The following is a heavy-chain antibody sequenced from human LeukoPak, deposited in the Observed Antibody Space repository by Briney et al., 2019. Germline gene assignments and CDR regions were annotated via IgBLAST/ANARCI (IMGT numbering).Heavy chain of an antibody. D-gene: IGHD1-14*01. V-gene: IGHV1-2*02. J-gene: IGHJ5*02. CDR1: GYTFTGYY. CDR3: ARMGFSPGTYTNWFDP. Sequence: ASVKVSCKASGYTFTGYYMHWVRQAPGQGLEWMGWINPNSGGTNYAQKFQGRVTMTRDTSISTAYMELSRLRSDDTAVYYCARMGFSPGTYTNWFDPWGQGTLVTVSS. CDR2: INPNSGGT.